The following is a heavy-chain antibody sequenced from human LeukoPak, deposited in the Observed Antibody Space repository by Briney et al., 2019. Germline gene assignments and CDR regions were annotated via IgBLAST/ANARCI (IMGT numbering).Heavy chain of an antibody. D-gene: IGHD3-22*01. CDR2: LYYSGST. Sequence: SETLSLTCTVSGGSISSASYFWGWIRQPPGKGLEWIGTLYYSGSTYYSASLKSRVTISGDTSRNQFSLRLSSVNAADTAVYYCAKAGVRYSDSSALYAFDFWGPGTMVTVSS. CDR1: GGSISSASYF. CDR3: AKAGVRYSDSSALYAFDF. V-gene: IGHV4-39*01. J-gene: IGHJ3*01.